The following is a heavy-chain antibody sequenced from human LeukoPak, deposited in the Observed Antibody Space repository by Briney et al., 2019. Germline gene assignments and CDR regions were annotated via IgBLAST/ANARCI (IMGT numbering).Heavy chain of an antibody. J-gene: IGHJ5*02. CDR2: IYYSGNT. CDR3: ARDSGYDPGWFDP. V-gene: IGHV4-39*02. D-gene: IGHD3-10*01. Sequence: PSETLSLTCSVSGDSITATSYYWAWIRQPPGKGLEWIGSIYYSGNTNYDPSLQSRVTISVDTSKNQFSLKLNSVTAADTAVYYCARDSGYDPGWFDPWGQGTLVTVSS. CDR1: GDSITATSYY.